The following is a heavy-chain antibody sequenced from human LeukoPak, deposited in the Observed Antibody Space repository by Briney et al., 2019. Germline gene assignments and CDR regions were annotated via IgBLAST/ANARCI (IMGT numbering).Heavy chain of an antibody. V-gene: IGHV4-4*07. Sequence: SETLSLTCTVSGGSISSYYWSWIRQPAGKGLEWIGRIYTSGSTNYNTSLKSRGTMSVDTSKNHFSLKLSSVTAADTAVYYCARDAYSSSWYNYYAFDIWGQGTMVTVSS. J-gene: IGHJ3*02. CDR3: ARDAYSSSWYNYYAFDI. D-gene: IGHD6-13*01. CDR1: GGSISSYY. CDR2: IYTSGST.